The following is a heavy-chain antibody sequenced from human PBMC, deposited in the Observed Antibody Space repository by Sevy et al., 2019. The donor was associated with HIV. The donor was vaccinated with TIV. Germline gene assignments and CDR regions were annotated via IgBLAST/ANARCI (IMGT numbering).Heavy chain of an antibody. J-gene: IGHJ4*02. CDR1: GGSISSYY. CDR2: IYYSGST. CDR3: ARRRASDY. V-gene: IGHV4-59*01. Sequence: SETLSLTCTVSGGSISSYYWSWIRQPPGKGLEWIGYIYYSGSTNYNPSLKCQVTISVATSKNQFSLKLSTVTAADTAVYYCARRRASDYWGQGTLVTVSS.